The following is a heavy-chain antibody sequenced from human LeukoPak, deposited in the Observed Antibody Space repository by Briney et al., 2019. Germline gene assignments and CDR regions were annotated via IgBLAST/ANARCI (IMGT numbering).Heavy chain of an antibody. D-gene: IGHD3-22*01. CDR2: INSKTDAGTT. Sequence: AGSLSLSCAASGFTFSNAWMSWVRQAPGKGLEWVGRINSKTDAGTTDYSAPVKGRFTISRDASKNTLYLQMNSLKTEDTAVYYCTTGGTFTMIVVTPNDGMDVWGQGTTVTVSS. V-gene: IGHV3-15*01. CDR1: GFTFSNAW. CDR3: TTGGTFTMIVVTPNDGMDV. J-gene: IGHJ6*02.